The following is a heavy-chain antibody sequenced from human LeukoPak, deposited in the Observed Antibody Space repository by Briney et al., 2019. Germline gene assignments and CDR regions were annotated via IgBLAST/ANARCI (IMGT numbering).Heavy chain of an antibody. CDR3: AREGDSSGWWLDYYYGMDV. CDR2: IWYDGSNK. V-gene: IGHV3-33*01. CDR1: GLTFSSYG. J-gene: IGHJ6*02. D-gene: IGHD6-19*01. Sequence: PGRSLRLSCAASGLTFSSYGMHWVRQAPGKGLEWVAVIWYDGSNKYYADSVKGRFTISRDNSKNTLYLQMNSLRAEDTAVYYCAREGDSSGWWLDYYYGMDVWGQGTTVTVSS.